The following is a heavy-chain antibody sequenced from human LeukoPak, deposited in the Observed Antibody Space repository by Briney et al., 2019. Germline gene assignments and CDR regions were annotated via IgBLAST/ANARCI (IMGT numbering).Heavy chain of an antibody. Sequence: SVTVSCTASGGTFSSYAICWVRQAPGQGLEWMGGIIPIFGTANYAQKFQGRVTITADESTSTAYMELSSLRSEDTAVYHCARSLVLENWFDPWGQGTLVTVSS. CDR3: ARSLVLENWFDP. CDR1: GGTFSSYA. CDR2: IIPIFGTA. V-gene: IGHV1-69*13. J-gene: IGHJ5*02. D-gene: IGHD6-13*01.